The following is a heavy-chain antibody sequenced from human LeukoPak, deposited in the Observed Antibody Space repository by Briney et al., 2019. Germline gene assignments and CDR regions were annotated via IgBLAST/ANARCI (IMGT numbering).Heavy chain of an antibody. CDR2: VYTSGST. CDR3: ARDEEAYGDYVSDYYYGMDV. D-gene: IGHD4-17*01. CDR1: GGSISSYY. Sequence: PSETLSLTCTVSGGSISSYYWSWIRQPAGKGLEWIGRVYTSGSTNYNPSPKSRVTMSVDTSKNQFSLKLSSVTAADTAVYYCARDEEAYGDYVSDYYYGMDVWGQGTTVTVSS. J-gene: IGHJ6*02. V-gene: IGHV4-4*07.